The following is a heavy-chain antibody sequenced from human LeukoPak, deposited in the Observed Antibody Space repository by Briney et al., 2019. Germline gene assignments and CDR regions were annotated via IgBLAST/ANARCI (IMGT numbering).Heavy chain of an antibody. CDR2: INHSGST. V-gene: IGHV4-34*01. CDR3: ARDWGAEHYYGSGSYSSPGYYYYYMDV. CDR1: GGSFSGYY. J-gene: IGHJ6*03. D-gene: IGHD3-10*01. Sequence: KPSETLSLTCAVYGGSFSGYYWSWIRQPPGKGLEWIGEINHSGSTNYNPSLKSRVTMSVDTSKNQFSLKLSSVTAADTAVYYCARDWGAEHYYGSGSYSSPGYYYYYMDVWGKGTTVTISS.